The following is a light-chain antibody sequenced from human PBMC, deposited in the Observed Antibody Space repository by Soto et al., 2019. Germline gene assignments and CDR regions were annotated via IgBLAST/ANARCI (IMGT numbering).Light chain of an antibody. CDR3: QQYGGVPYT. Sequence: EIVLTQSPGTLSLSPGQRATLSCRASESISRDYLAWYQQRLGQAHRLLIYGASSGATGIPDRFSGSGSGTDFTLTISRLEPEDFAIYYCQQYGGVPYTVGQGTKLEIK. J-gene: IGKJ2*01. V-gene: IGKV3-20*01. CDR1: ESISRDY. CDR2: GAS.